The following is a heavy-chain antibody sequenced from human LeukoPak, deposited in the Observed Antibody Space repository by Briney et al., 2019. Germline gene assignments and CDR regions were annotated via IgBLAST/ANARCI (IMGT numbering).Heavy chain of an antibody. CDR1: GFTFSRNA. CDR3: ARDTGDGVTPPDYYYYTDV. CDR2: ISYDGSTT. V-gene: IGHV3-30*04. J-gene: IGHJ6*03. Sequence: PGGSLRLSCAASGFTFSRNAMHWVRQTPGKGLEWVAVISYDGSTTYYSDSVKGRFTISRDNSKSTLYLQMNSLRAEDTAVFYCARDTGDGVTPPDYYYYTDVWGTGTTVTVSS. D-gene: IGHD5-24*01.